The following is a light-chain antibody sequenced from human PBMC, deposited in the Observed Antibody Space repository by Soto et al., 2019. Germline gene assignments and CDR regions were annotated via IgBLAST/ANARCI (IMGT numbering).Light chain of an antibody. J-gene: IGLJ2*01. CDR1: SNDVGRYKY. V-gene: IGLV2-14*03. CDR2: DVN. CDR3: TSFTTSNTVV. Sequence: QSALTQPASMSGSPGQSITISCTGTSNDVGRYKYVSWYQHYPDTAPKLMIYDVNNRPSGVSNRFSGSKSGNTASLTISGLQAEDEAYYYCTSFTTSNTVVFGGGTQLTVL.